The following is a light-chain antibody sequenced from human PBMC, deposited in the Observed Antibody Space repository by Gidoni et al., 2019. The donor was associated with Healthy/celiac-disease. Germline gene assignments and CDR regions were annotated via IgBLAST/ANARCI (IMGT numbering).Light chain of an antibody. CDR2: DAS. CDR1: QSISSY. V-gene: IGKV3-11*01. CDR3: QQSNNWPLT. J-gene: IGKJ4*01. Sequence: ILLIQSPATLSLSPGERATITCRASQSISSYLTWYQQKPGQAPRLLIYDASNRDTGVPARFSGSGSGTDFTLTISSLEPEDFAAYYCQQSNNWPLTFGGGTKVEIK.